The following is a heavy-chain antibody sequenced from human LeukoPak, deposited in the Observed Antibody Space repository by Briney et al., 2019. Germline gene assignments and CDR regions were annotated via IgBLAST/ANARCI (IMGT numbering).Heavy chain of an antibody. CDR1: GYTFTSYD. D-gene: IGHD5/OR15-5a*01. V-gene: IGHV1-2*06. Sequence: ASVKVSCKASGYTFTSYDINWVRQATGQGLEWMGRINPNSGGTNYAQKFQGRVTTTRDTSISTAYMELSRLRSDDTAVYYCATISTAYYFDYWGQGTLVTVSS. CDR2: INPNSGGT. CDR3: ATISTAYYFDY. J-gene: IGHJ4*02.